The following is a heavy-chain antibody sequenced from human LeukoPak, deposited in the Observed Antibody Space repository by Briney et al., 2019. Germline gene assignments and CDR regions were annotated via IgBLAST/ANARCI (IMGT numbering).Heavy chain of an antibody. Sequence: PGGSLRLSCEASGFTFNSFAMNWVRQAPGKGLEWVSVISSSGSSTNYADSVKGRFTISRDNSKSTLYLQMNSLRAEDTAVYYCAKASHSSSRIYHYYGMDVWGQGTTVTVSS. V-gene: IGHV3-23*01. CDR3: AKASHSSSRIYHYYGMDV. CDR1: GFTFNSFA. J-gene: IGHJ6*02. D-gene: IGHD6-13*01. CDR2: ISSSGSST.